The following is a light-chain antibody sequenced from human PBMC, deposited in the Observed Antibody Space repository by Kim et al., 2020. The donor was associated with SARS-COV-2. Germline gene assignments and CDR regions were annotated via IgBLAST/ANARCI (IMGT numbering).Light chain of an antibody. J-gene: IGLJ3*02. CDR1: SPRTYY. V-gene: IGLV3-19*01. CDR2: GRN. Sequence: ALGQTVRIKCQGDSPRTYYASWYQQKPGQAPILVFYGRNNRPSGIPDRFSGSSSGNTASLTVTGAQAVDEADYYCNSRDNSGDHVVFGGGTKLIVL. CDR3: NSRDNSGDHVV.